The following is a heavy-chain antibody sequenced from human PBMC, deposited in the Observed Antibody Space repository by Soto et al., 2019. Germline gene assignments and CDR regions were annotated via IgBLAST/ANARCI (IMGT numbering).Heavy chain of an antibody. CDR2: IKEDGTEK. D-gene: IGHD4-17*01. Sequence: GSLRLSCEASRFIFSSYWLSWVRQAPGRGLEWLANIKEDGTEKYYVDSVKGRFTISRDNARNSLYLQMNSLRAEDTAVYYCAKIKDYAFDYWGQGTPVTVSS. J-gene: IGHJ4*02. CDR1: RFIFSSYW. V-gene: IGHV3-7*01. CDR3: AKIKDYAFDY.